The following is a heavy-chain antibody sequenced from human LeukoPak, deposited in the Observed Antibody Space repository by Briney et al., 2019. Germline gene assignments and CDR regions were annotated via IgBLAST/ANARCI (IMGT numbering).Heavy chain of an antibody. CDR3: AKDGYDFWSGYALVYGMDV. CDR2: ISGSGGST. Sequence: GGSLRLPCAASGFTFSSYAMSWVRQAPGKGLEWVSAISGSGGSTYYADSVKGRFTISRDNSKNTLYLQMNSLRAEDTAVYYCAKDGYDFWSGYALVYGMDVWGQGTTVTVSS. D-gene: IGHD3-3*01. CDR1: GFTFSSYA. J-gene: IGHJ6*02. V-gene: IGHV3-23*01.